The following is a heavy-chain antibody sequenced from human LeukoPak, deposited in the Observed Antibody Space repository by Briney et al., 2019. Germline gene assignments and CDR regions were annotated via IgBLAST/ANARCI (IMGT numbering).Heavy chain of an antibody. CDR3: ASLQLWSY. CDR2: ISSSSSYI. J-gene: IGHJ4*02. CDR1: GFTFSSYS. D-gene: IGHD5-18*01. Sequence: KTGGSLRLSCAASGFTFSSYSMNWVRQAPGKGLEWVSSISSSSSYIYYADSVKGRFTISRDNAKNSLYLQMHSLRAEDTAVYYCASLQLWSYWGQGTLVTVSS. V-gene: IGHV3-21*01.